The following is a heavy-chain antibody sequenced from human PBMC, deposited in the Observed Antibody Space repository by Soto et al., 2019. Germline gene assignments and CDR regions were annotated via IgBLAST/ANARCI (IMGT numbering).Heavy chain of an antibody. Sequence: ASVKVSCKASGGTFSSYAISWVRQAPGQGLEWMGGIIPIFGTANYAQKFQGRVTITADESTSTAYMELSSLRSEDTAVYYCARVKWGSIAAAVAYYFDYWGQGTLVTVPQ. D-gene: IGHD6-13*01. CDR2: IIPIFGTA. J-gene: IGHJ4*02. CDR3: ARVKWGSIAAAVAYYFDY. CDR1: GGTFSSYA. V-gene: IGHV1-69*13.